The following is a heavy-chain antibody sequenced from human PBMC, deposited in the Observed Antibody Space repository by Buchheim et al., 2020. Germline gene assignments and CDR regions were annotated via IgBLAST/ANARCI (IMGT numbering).Heavy chain of an antibody. J-gene: IGHJ4*02. Sequence: QAQLVESGGGVVQPGGSLRLSCAASGFTFNSHAMHWVRQSPGKGLEWVAYIWSDGSRADYADSVKGRFTFSRDNSKNTLYLQMNSLRVEDTAVYFCARDSNGWGGFIMYYFDYWGQGTL. V-gene: IGHV3-30*02. CDR1: GFTFNSHA. CDR2: IWSDGSRA. CDR3: ARDSNGWGGFIMYYFDY. D-gene: IGHD3-3*01.